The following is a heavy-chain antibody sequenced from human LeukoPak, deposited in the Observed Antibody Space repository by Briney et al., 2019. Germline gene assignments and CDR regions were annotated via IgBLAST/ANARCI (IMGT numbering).Heavy chain of an antibody. J-gene: IGHJ6*02. Sequence: ASVKVSCKASGYTFTGYYMHWVRQAPGQGLEWMGWINPNSGGTSYAQKFQGRVTMTRDTSISTAYMELSRLRSDDTAVYYCARMTDIVLMVYAIPSDYGMDVWGQGTTVTVSS. V-gene: IGHV1-2*02. D-gene: IGHD2-8*01. CDR1: GYTFTGYY. CDR2: INPNSGGT. CDR3: ARMTDIVLMVYAIPSDYGMDV.